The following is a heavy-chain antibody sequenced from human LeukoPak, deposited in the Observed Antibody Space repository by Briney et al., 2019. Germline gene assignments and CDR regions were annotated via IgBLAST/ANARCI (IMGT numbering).Heavy chain of an antibody. CDR3: ARDIYDGSGYFRRGLDY. J-gene: IGHJ4*02. D-gene: IGHD3-22*01. Sequence: PGGSLRLSCAASGFTFSDYSMNWVRQAPGKGLEWVSSISTTSSYIYYADSVKGRFTISRDNAKNSLYLQMNSLRADDTAVYFCARDIYDGSGYFRRGLDYWGQGILVTVSS. V-gene: IGHV3-21*01. CDR2: ISTTSSYI. CDR1: GFTFSDYS.